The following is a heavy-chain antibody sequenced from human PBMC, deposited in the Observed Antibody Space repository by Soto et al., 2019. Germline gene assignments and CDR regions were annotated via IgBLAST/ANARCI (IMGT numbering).Heavy chain of an antibody. CDR1: DGSISSTNW. CDR3: ARDYGDADGYYYGMDI. V-gene: IGHV4-4*02. D-gene: IGHD4-17*01. CDR2: IYHSGST. J-gene: IGHJ6*02. Sequence: QVQLQESGPGLVKPSGTLSLTCAVSDGSISSTNWWTWVRQPPEKGLGWIGEIYHSGSTNYNPSLKSGVTMSVAKSKKQFSLKLSSVTAADTAVYYCARDYGDADGYYYGMDIWGQGTTVTVSS.